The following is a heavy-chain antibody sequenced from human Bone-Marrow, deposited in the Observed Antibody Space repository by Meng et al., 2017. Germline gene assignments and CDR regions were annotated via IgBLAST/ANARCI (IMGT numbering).Heavy chain of an antibody. D-gene: IGHD3-22*01. CDR2: ISSSSSYI. V-gene: IGHV3-21*01. CDR3: ARDLRTYYYDSSGYD. J-gene: IGHJ4*02. Sequence: GESLKISCAASGFTFSSYSMNWVRQAPGKGLEWVSSISSSSSYIYYADSVKGRFTISRDNAKNSLYLQMNSLRAEDTAVYYCARDLRTYYYDSSGYDWGQGNRVNGAS. CDR1: GFTFSSYS.